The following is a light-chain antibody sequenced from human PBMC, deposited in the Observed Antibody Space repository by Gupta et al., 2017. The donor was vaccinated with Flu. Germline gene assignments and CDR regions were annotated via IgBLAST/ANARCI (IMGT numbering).Light chain of an antibody. Sequence: SSVLTQGTGDSVPLGQTVRIPCQGDSLRIFYANRYQQKQGQAPLLVFYGKNSRPSGIPDRFSCSSAGNTAPLTITGAHAEEEADYYCASRDSSHSGVFAGGTKLTVL. CDR2: GKN. J-gene: IGLJ3*02. CDR3: ASRDSSHSGV. V-gene: IGLV3-19*01. CDR1: SLRIFY.